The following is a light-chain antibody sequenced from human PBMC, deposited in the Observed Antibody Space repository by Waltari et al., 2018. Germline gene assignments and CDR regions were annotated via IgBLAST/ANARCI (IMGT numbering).Light chain of an antibody. CDR3: SSYTNTGDTLV. J-gene: IGLJ2*01. CDR1: SSDVGGYNR. CDR2: DVN. Sequence: QSALTQPPSVSGSPGQSVTIPCTGTSSDVGGYNRVSWYQQSPGTAPKLILYDVNTRPSGVPDRFSGSQSGYTASLTISGLQAEDEGHYYCSSYTNTGDTLVFGGGTELTVL. V-gene: IGLV2-18*02.